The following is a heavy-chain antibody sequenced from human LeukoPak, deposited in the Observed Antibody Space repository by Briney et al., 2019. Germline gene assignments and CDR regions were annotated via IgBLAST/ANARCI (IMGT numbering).Heavy chain of an antibody. J-gene: IGHJ3*02. CDR3: ARGRWVRFGDLLDAFDI. V-gene: IGHV1-18*01. CDR2: ISAYDGNT. Sequence: ASVNVSCKASGYTFTSYGISWVRQAPGQGLEWMGWISAYDGNTNYAQQLQGRVTMTTNTSTRTAHMELRSLRSDDTAVYYCARGRWVRFGDLLDAFDIWGQGTMVTVSS. D-gene: IGHD3-10*01. CDR1: GYTFTSYG.